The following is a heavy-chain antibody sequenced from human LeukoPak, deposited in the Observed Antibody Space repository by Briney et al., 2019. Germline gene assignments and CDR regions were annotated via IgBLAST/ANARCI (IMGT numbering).Heavy chain of an antibody. CDR2: IYPGDSDT. J-gene: IGHJ4*02. V-gene: IGHV5-51*01. Sequence: GGSLEISFKGSGYSFISYWIGWVRPRPGKGLGWVGIIYPGDSDTRYSPSFQGQVTISPDKSISTASLQWSSLKASDTAMYYCARLLRNIAAAVYYFDYWGQGTLVTVSS. CDR1: GYSFISYW. D-gene: IGHD6-13*01. CDR3: ARLLRNIAAAVYYFDY.